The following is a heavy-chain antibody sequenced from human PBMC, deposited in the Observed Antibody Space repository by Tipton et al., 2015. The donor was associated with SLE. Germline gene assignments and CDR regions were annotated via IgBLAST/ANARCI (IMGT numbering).Heavy chain of an antibody. V-gene: IGHV4-39*07. D-gene: IGHD1-26*01. J-gene: IGHJ4*02. CDR2: IYYSGTAH. CDR1: GDSITRSSFY. CDR3: ASRGRWEQPEDY. Sequence: TLSLTCTVSGDSITRSSFYWGWIRQPPGKGLEWIGSIYYSGTAHYENPSLKSRVTISIDTSNNQFSLRLTSVTAADTAVYYCASRGRWEQPEDYWGQGTLVTVSS.